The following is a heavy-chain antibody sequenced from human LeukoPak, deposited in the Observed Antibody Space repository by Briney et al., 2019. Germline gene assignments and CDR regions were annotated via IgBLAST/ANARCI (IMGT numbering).Heavy chain of an antibody. CDR1: GGSMSFYY. CDR3: ARAMGVWGVIWFDP. CDR2: IYYSGST. Sequence: PSETRSLTCTVSGGSMSFYYWSWIRQPPGQGLEWIGYIYYSGSTNYNPSLKSRVTISVDTSKNRFSLKLSSVTAADTAVYYCARAMGVWGVIWFDPWGQGTLVTVSS. D-gene: IGHD3-10*01. J-gene: IGHJ5*02. V-gene: IGHV4-59*01.